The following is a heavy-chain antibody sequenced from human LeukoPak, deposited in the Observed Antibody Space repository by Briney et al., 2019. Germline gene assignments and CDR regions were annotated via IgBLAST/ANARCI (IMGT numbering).Heavy chain of an antibody. D-gene: IGHD1-26*01. CDR2: ISAYNGNT. Sequence: GXSVKVSFKASGGTFSSYAISWVRQAPGQGLEWMGWISAYNGNTNYAQKLQGRVTMTTDTSTSTAYMELRSLRSDDTAVYYCARATRSYGLDPWGQGTLVTVSS. V-gene: IGHV1-18*01. CDR1: GGTFSSYA. CDR3: ARATRSYGLDP. J-gene: IGHJ5*02.